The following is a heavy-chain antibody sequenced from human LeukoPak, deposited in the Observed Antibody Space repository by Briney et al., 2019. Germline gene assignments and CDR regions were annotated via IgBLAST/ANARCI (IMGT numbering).Heavy chain of an antibody. J-gene: IGHJ4*02. CDR1: GFTFSSYW. CDR2: INSDGSSA. V-gene: IGHV3-74*01. Sequence: GGSLRLSCAASGFTFSSYWMHWVRQAPGKGLVWVSRINSDGSSASYADSVKGRFTISRDSANNSLYLQMNGLRAEDTAVYFCARKTYGSEFYVDYWGQGTLVTVSS. D-gene: IGHD3-10*01. CDR3: ARKTYGSEFYVDY.